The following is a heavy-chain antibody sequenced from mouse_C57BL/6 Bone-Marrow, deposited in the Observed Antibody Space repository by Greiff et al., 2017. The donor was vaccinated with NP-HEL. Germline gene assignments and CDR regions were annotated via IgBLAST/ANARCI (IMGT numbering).Heavy chain of an antibody. CDR3: AREVITTVVSVDY. CDR2: IDPSDSYT. CDR1: GYAFTSYW. D-gene: IGHD1-1*01. J-gene: IGHJ2*01. V-gene: IGHV1-69*01. Sequence: QVQLQQPGAELVMPGASVKLSCKASGYAFTSYWMHWVKQRPGQGLEWIGEIDPSDSYTNYNEKFKGKSTLTVDKSSSPAYMQLSSLTSEDSAVYYCAREVITTVVSVDYWGQGTTLTVSS.